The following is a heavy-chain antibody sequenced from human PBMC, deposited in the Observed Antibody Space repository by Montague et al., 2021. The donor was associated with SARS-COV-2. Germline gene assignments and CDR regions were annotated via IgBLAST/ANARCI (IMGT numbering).Heavy chain of an antibody. CDR3: ARHVDNYGPYYFDY. CDR2: IYYSGST. D-gene: IGHD5-18*01. Sequence: SETLSLTCTVSGGSISSSSYYWGWIRQPPGKGLEWIGSIYYSGSTYYNPSLKSRVTISVDTSKNQFSLKLSSVTAADTAVYYCARHVDNYGPYYFDYWGQGTLVTVSS. CDR1: GGSISSSSYY. J-gene: IGHJ4*02. V-gene: IGHV4-39*01.